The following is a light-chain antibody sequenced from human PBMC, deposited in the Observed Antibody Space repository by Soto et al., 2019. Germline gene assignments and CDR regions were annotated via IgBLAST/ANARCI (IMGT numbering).Light chain of an antibody. CDR2: GAS. V-gene: IGKV3-20*01. J-gene: IGKJ1*01. CDR3: QQYESSWT. CDR1: QTISSTF. Sequence: EIVLTQSPGTLSLSPGEGATLSCRASQTISSTFLAWYRHKPGQAPRVLIYGASRRAAGIPDRFSGSGSGTDFTLTISRLEPEDFAVYYCQQYESSWTFGQGTKV.